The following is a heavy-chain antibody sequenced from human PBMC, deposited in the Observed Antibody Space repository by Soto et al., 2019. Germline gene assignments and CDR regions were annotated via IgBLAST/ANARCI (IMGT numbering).Heavy chain of an antibody. D-gene: IGHD1-7*01. J-gene: IGHJ6*02. CDR1: GGSISSGDYY. CDR3: ARDNWNYAINYYYGMDV. Sequence: SETLSLTCTVSGGSISSGDYYWSWIRQPPGKGLEWIGYIYYSGSTYYIPSLKSRVTISVDTSKNQFSLKLSSVTAADTAVYYCARDNWNYAINYYYGMDVWGQGTTVTVSS. V-gene: IGHV4-30-4*01. CDR2: IYYSGST.